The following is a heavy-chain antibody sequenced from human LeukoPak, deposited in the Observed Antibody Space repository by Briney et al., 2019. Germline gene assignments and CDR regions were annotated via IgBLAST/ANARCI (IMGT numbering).Heavy chain of an antibody. CDR1: GFTFSSYS. Sequence: GGSLRLSCSVSGFTFSSYSMNWVRQAPGKGLQWVASISGGGSYSFYADSVEGRFSVSRDNAKDSLSLQMNSLRAEDTAVYFCARHGDYCFDLWGQGTLVTVSS. J-gene: IGHJ4*02. D-gene: IGHD4-17*01. V-gene: IGHV3-21*01. CDR2: ISGGGSYS. CDR3: ARHGDYCFDL.